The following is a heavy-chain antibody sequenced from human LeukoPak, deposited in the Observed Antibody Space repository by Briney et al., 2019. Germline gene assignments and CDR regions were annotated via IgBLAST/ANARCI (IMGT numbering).Heavy chain of an antibody. J-gene: IGHJ5*02. D-gene: IGHD3-9*01. Sequence: GGSLRLSWAASGFTFSNAWMSWVRQAPGKGLEWVGRIKSKTDGGTTDYAAPVKGRFTISRDDSKNTLYLQMNSLKTEDTAVYYCTTDILTGYLLSHNWFDPWGQGTLVTVSS. CDR3: TTDILTGYLLSHNWFDP. V-gene: IGHV3-15*01. CDR2: IKSKTDGGTT. CDR1: GFTFSNAW.